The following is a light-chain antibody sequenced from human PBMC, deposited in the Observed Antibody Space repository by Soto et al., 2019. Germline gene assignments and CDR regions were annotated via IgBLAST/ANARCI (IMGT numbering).Light chain of an antibody. CDR1: QSVSSY. V-gene: IGKV3-11*01. Sequence: ELVLKQSPATLSLSIWERATLSCRASQSVSSYLAWSTQKPGPAPRILIYDASNRATGLPARFSGRGSGTVSTLTIRSLEPEEFAVYYCPPRSSEITLGQWTRLEIK. CDR2: DAS. J-gene: IGKJ5*01. CDR3: PPRSSEIT.